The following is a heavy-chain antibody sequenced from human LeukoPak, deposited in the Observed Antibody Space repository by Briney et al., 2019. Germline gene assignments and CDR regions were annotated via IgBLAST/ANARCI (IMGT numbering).Heavy chain of an antibody. D-gene: IGHD1-26*01. CDR3: ARVHRWMGEIRLGDSASDI. V-gene: IGHV1-69*13. Sequence: SVKVSCKASGDTFSSYGINWVRQAPGQGLEWMGGIIPIFGTANYAQNFQGRVTITSDASRSTACMELNSLKSDDTAMYFCARVHRWMGEIRLGDSASDIWGQGTMVIVSS. CDR1: GDTFSSYG. J-gene: IGHJ3*02. CDR2: IIPIFGTA.